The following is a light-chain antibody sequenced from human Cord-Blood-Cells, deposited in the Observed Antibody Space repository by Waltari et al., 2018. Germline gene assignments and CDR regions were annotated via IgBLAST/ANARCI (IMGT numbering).Light chain of an antibody. CDR1: SSDVGSYNR. V-gene: IGLV2-18*02. CDR3: SSYTSSSTYV. CDR2: EVS. Sequence: QSALTQPPSVSGSPGQSVTISCTGTSSDVGSYNRVSWYQQPPGTAPKLMLYEVSNRPSWVPDRFSGSKSGNTASLTITGLQAEDEADYYCSSYTSSSTYVFGTGTKVTVL. J-gene: IGLJ1*01.